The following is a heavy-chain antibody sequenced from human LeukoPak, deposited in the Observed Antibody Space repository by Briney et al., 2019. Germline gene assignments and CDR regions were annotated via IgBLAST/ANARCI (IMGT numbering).Heavy chain of an antibody. CDR2: INHSGST. CDR1: GGSSSGYY. Sequence: SETLSLTFAVYGGSSSGYYWSWIRQPPGKGLEWIGEINHSGSTNYNPSLKSRVTISVDTSKNQFSLKLSSVTAADTAVYYCARAEDCSSTSCYIDYWGQGTLVTVSS. D-gene: IGHD2-2*01. V-gene: IGHV4-34*01. J-gene: IGHJ4*02. CDR3: ARAEDCSSTSCYIDY.